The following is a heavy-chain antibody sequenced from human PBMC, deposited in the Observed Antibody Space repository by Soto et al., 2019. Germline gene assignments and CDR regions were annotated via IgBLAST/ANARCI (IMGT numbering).Heavy chain of an antibody. Sequence: SVKVSCKASGGTFSSYAISWVRQAPGQGLEWMGGIIPIFGTANYAQKFQGRVTITADESTSTAYMELSSLRSEDTAVYYCARDRGGSSWPRVPQYYYGMDVWGQGTTVTVSS. CDR2: IIPIFGTA. CDR3: ARDRGGSSWPRVPQYYYGMDV. J-gene: IGHJ6*02. CDR1: GGTFSSYA. D-gene: IGHD6-13*01. V-gene: IGHV1-69*13.